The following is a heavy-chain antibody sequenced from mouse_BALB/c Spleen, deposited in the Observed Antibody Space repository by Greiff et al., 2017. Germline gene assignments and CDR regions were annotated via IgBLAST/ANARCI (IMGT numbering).Heavy chain of an antibody. CDR1: GYSITSGYY. CDR2: ISYDGSN. V-gene: IGHV3-6*02. Sequence: VQLQQSGPGLVKPSQSLSLTCSVTGYSITSGYYWNWIRQFPGNKLEWMGYISYDGSNNYNPSLKNRISITRDTSKNQFFLKLNSVTTEDTATYYCARAIYDGYYGAMDYWGQGTSVTVSS. D-gene: IGHD2-3*01. J-gene: IGHJ4*01. CDR3: ARAIYDGYYGAMDY.